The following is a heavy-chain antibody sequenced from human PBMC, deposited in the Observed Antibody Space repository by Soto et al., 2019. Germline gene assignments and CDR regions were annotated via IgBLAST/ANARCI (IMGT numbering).Heavy chain of an antibody. CDR3: ARALSGAWGNYYYYYGIDV. V-gene: IGHV4-34*01. Sequence: PSETLSLTCAVYGGSFSGYYWSWIRQPPGKGLEWIGEINHSGSAKYNPSLKSRVTISVDTSKNQFSLKLSSVTAADTAVYYCARALSGAWGNYYYYYGIDVWGQGTTVTVSS. CDR2: INHSGSA. CDR1: GGSFSGYY. J-gene: IGHJ6*02. D-gene: IGHD6-19*01.